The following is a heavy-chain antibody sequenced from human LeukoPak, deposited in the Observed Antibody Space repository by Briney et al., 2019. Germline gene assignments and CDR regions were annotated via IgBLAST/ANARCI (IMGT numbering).Heavy chain of an antibody. Sequence: ASVKVSCKASGYTFTSHAMHWVRQAPGQRLEWVGWMNVGNGNTKYSQNLEGRVTITRDTSASTAYMELSSLRSEDTAVYYCARGRRFTIFGVVSGMDVWGRGTMVTVSS. J-gene: IGHJ6*04. V-gene: IGHV1-3*01. D-gene: IGHD3-3*01. CDR2: MNVGNGNT. CDR3: ARGRRFTIFGVVSGMDV. CDR1: GYTFTSHA.